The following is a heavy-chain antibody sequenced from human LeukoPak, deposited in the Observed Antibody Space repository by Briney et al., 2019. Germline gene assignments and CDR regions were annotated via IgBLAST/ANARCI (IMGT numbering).Heavy chain of an antibody. CDR3: ATPWRGG. CDR1: GFTFSIYA. J-gene: IGHJ4*02. CDR2: ISGSGGST. Sequence: SGGSLRLSCAASGFTFSIYAMNWVRQAPGKGLEWVSGISGSGGSTDYADSVKGRFTISRDNSKNTLYLEMNSLRAEDTAVYYCATPWRGGWGQGTLVIVSS. V-gene: IGHV3-23*01. D-gene: IGHD3-3*01.